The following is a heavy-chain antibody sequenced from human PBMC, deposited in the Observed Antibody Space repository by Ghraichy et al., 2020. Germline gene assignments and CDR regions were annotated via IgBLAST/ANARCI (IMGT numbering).Heavy chain of an antibody. CDR2: IYYSGST. D-gene: IGHD6-19*01. V-gene: IGHV4-39*07. CDR1: GGSISSSSYY. CDR3: ASLRWSSGWAY. J-gene: IGHJ4*02. Sequence: SQTLSLTCTVSGGSISSSSYYWGWIRQPPGKGLEWIGSIYYSGSTYYNPSLKSRVTISVDTSKNQFSLKLSSVTAADTAVYYCASLRWSSGWAYWGQGTLVTVSS.